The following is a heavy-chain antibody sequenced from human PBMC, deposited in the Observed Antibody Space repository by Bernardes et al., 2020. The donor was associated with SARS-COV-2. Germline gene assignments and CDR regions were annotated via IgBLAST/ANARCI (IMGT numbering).Heavy chain of an antibody. CDR3: ASSGITRNDWFDP. CDR2: ISSTGTTI. V-gene: IGHV3-11*01. CDR1: GFIFSDYY. D-gene: IGHD1-26*01. Sequence: GGSLRLSCAASGFIFSDYYMSWIRQAPGKGLEWVSYISSTGTTIYYADSVKGRFTISRDNAKNSLYLQMNSLRAEDTAVYYCASSGITRNDWFDPWGQGTLVTVSS. J-gene: IGHJ5*02.